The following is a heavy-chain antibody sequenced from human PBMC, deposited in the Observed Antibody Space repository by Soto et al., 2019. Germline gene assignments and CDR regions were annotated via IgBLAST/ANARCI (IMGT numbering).Heavy chain of an antibody. Sequence: ASVKGSCKASGYTFTSYYMHWVRQAPGQGLEWMGIINPSGGSTSYAQKFQGRVTMTRDTSTSTVYMELSSLRSEDTAVYYCARDPPRMITFGGVIVIDPTYYFDYWGQGTLVTVSS. CDR3: ARDPPRMITFGGVIVIDPTYYFDY. CDR1: GYTFTSYY. CDR2: INPSGGST. D-gene: IGHD3-16*02. J-gene: IGHJ4*02. V-gene: IGHV1-46*01.